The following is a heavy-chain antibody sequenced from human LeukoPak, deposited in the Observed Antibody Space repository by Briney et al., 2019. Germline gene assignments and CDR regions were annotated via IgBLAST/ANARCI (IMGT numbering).Heavy chain of an antibody. CDR3: ARDKGIAVPFDY. CDR2: ISNSSSYI. Sequence: GESLWLSCAASGCTISSYSLNWVRQAPGKGLEWVSSISNSSSYIYYADSVRGRFTISRDNAKKSLYLQMNSLRGEHTAVYYWARDKGIAVPFDYWGEGTLVTVSS. D-gene: IGHD6-19*01. CDR1: GCTISSYS. V-gene: IGHV3-21*01. J-gene: IGHJ4*02.